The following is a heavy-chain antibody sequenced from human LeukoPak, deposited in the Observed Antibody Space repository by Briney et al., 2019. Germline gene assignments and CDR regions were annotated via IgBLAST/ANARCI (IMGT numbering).Heavy chain of an antibody. CDR1: GFTFSSYA. D-gene: IGHD2-8*01. CDR3: AKAILMLYVTLDY. Sequence: GGSLRLSCAASGFTFSSYAMSWVRQAPGKGLEWVSGISASGGTTYYADSVKGRFTISRDNSKNTMYLQLNNLRAEDTAVFYCAKAILMLYVTLDYWGQGTLVTVSS. J-gene: IGHJ4*02. CDR2: ISASGGTT. V-gene: IGHV3-23*01.